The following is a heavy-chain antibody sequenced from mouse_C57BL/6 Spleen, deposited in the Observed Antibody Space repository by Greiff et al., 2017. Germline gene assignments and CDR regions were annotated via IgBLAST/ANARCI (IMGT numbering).Heavy chain of an antibody. V-gene: IGHV5-17*01. CDR3: ARGYYYGSSLFDD. CDR1: GFTFSDYG. CDR2: ISSGSSTI. D-gene: IGHD1-1*01. Sequence: EVKLVESGGGLVKPGGSLKLSCAASGFTFSDYGMHWVRQAPDKGLEWVAYISSGSSTIYYADTVKGRFTLSRDTAKDTLFLQMTRLRSEDTAMYYWARGYYYGSSLFDDWGQGTTLTGSS. J-gene: IGHJ2*01.